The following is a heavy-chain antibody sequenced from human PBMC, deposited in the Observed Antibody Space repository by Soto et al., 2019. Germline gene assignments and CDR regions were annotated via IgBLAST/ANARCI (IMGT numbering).Heavy chain of an antibody. CDR2: IYYSRST. J-gene: IGHJ4*02. V-gene: IGHV4-59*13. D-gene: IGHD3-22*01. CDR1: GGSISGYY. CDR3: ARARYDSSGYYYFDY. Sequence: SENLSLNCTDSGGSISGYYWCWIRQPPGKGLEWIRYIYYSRSTIYNPSLKKRVTISVDTSKNRFSLKLSSVTAADTAVYYCARARYDSSGYYYFDYWGQGTLVTVSS.